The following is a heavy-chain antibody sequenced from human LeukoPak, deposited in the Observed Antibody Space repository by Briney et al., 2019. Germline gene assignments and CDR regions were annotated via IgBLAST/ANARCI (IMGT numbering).Heavy chain of an antibody. V-gene: IGHV4-59*01. CDR1: GGSISTYY. CDR3: ARGVLVGVSDV. D-gene: IGHD2-15*01. J-gene: IGHJ6*04. CDR2: IYYTGST. Sequence: PSETLSLTCTVSGGSISTYYWSWIRQPPGKGLEWIGYIYYTGSTSYNPSLKSRVTISVDTSKNQFSLKLSSVTAADTAVYYCARGVLVGVSDVWGKGTTVTVSS.